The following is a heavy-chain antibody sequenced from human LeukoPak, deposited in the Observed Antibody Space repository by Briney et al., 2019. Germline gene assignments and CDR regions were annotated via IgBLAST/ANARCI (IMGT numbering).Heavy chain of an antibody. CDR2: IYPGDSDT. V-gene: IGHV5-51*01. D-gene: IGHD3-22*01. Sequence: GESLKISCRGSGYSFTNYWIAWVRQMPGKGLEGVGIIYPGDSDTRYSPSFHGQVTISADKSTSTAYLQWSSLKASDTAMYYCARHPLGPYYDSSGYYNYFDYWGQGTLVTVSS. J-gene: IGHJ4*02. CDR1: GYSFTNYW. CDR3: ARHPLGPYYDSSGYYNYFDY.